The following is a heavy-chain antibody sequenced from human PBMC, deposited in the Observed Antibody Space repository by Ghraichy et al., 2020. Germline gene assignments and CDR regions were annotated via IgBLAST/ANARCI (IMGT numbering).Heavy chain of an antibody. Sequence: SETLSLTCTVSGGSISSYYWSWIRQPPGKGLEWIGYIYSRGSTNYNPSLKSRVTISVDTSKKQISLKLRSVTAADTAVYYCAAQWELDLAFDYWGQGTLVTVSS. CDR3: AAQWELDLAFDY. CDR1: GGSISSYY. CDR2: IYSRGST. D-gene: IGHD3-10*01. J-gene: IGHJ4*02. V-gene: IGHV4-59*08.